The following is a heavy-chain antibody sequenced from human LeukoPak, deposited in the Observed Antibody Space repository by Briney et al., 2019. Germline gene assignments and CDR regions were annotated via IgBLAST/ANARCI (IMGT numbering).Heavy chain of an antibody. CDR1: GFTFSSYS. J-gene: IGHJ3*02. CDR3: ARDYSDTWAFDI. V-gene: IGHV3-21*01. D-gene: IGHD2-15*01. Sequence: PGGSLRLSCAASGFTFSSYSMNWVRRAPGKGLEWVSAISSCSTYMYYADSVKGRFTISRDNAKNSLYLQMNSLRAEDTAVYYCARDYSDTWAFDIWGQGTMVAVSS. CDR2: ISSCSTYM.